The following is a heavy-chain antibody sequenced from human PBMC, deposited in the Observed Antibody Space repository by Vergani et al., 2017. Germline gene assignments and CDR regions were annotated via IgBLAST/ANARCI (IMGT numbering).Heavy chain of an antibody. CDR2: IYYSGST. CDR3: ARILKRGYPDY. Sequence: QVQLQESGPGLVKPSETLSLTCTVSGGSISSYYWSWIRQPPGKGLEWIGYIYYSGSTNYNPSLKSRVTISVDTSKNQFSLKLSSVTAADTAVYYCARILKRGYPDYWGQGTLVTVSS. D-gene: IGHD1-1*01. J-gene: IGHJ4*02. V-gene: IGHV4-59*12. CDR1: GGSISSYY.